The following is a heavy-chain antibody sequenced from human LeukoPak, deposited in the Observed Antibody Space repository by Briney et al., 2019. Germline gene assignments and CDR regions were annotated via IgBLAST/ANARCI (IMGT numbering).Heavy chain of an antibody. Sequence: SETLSLTCAVYGGSFSGYYWSWIRQPPGKGLEWIGEINHSGSTNYNPSLKSRVTISVDTSKNQFSLKLSSVTAADTAVYYCARVSDYYGSGIQGDAFDIWGQGTMVTVSS. CDR3: ARVSDYYGSGIQGDAFDI. V-gene: IGHV4-34*01. D-gene: IGHD3-10*01. CDR2: INHSGST. J-gene: IGHJ3*02. CDR1: GGSFSGYY.